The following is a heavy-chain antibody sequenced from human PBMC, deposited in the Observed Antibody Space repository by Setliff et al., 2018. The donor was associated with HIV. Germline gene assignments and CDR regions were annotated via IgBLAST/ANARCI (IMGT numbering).Heavy chain of an antibody. CDR3: ARVRGRYYYHYAMDV. CDR2: VYTSGST. Sequence: SETLSLTCTVSGDSISSGSYYWSWIRQPAGKGLEWIGHVYTSGSTDYNPSLNSRLTISIDTSRNQFSLRLNSVTAADTAVYYCARVRGRYYYHYAMDVWGQGTTVTVSS. V-gene: IGHV4-61*09. CDR1: GDSISSGSYY. D-gene: IGHD3-10*01. J-gene: IGHJ6*02.